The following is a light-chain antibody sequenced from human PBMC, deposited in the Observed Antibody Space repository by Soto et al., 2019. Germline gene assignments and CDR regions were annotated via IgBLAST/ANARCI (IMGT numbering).Light chain of an antibody. CDR3: QQYNSWPSFT. CDR2: GAS. V-gene: IGKV3-15*01. Sequence: EIVMTQSPATLSVSPGERVTLSCRASQSVSGNLAWYKQNPGQAPRLLIYGASTRATGIPGRFSGSGSGTEFTLTIVSLQSEDFAVYYCQQYNSWPSFTFGQGTRLENK. CDR1: QSVSGN. J-gene: IGKJ5*01.